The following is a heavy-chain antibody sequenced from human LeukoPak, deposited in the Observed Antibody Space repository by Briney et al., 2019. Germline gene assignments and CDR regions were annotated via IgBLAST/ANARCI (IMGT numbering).Heavy chain of an antibody. Sequence: GGSLRLSCTASGFTFSYYGMHWVRQAPGKGLEWVAVIWSDGSNKYCADSVTGRFTISRDNSKNTLYLQMNSLRAEDTGVYYCARDGSTWTGTYYGMDVWGQGTTVTVSS. J-gene: IGHJ6*02. D-gene: IGHD6-13*01. CDR3: ARDGSTWTGTYYGMDV. V-gene: IGHV3-33*01. CDR2: IWSDGSNK. CDR1: GFTFSYYG.